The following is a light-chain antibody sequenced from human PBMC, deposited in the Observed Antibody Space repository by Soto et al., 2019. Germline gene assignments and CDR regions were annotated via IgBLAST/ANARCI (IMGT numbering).Light chain of an antibody. Sequence: DIQMTQSPSSLAASVGDRVTITCRASQAINNYLAWYQQKPGKVPKLLIYAASTLKRGVSSRFSGSGSGAEFTLTINSLQPEDVATYYCQKYSSGPRTFGQGTKVDI. J-gene: IGKJ1*01. CDR1: QAINNY. CDR2: AAS. V-gene: IGKV1-27*01. CDR3: QKYSSGPRT.